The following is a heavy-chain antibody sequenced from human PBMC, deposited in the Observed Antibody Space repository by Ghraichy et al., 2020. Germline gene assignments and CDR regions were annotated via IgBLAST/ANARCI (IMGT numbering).Heavy chain of an antibody. V-gene: IGHV1-24*01. CDR3: ATDNYDFWSGWGYYYYGMDV. Sequence: ASVKVSCKVSGYTLTELSMHWVRQAPGKGLEWMGGFDPEDGETIYAQKFQGRVTMTEDTSTDTAYMELSSLRSEDTAVYYCATDNYDFWSGWGYYYYGMDVWGQGTTVTVSS. CDR2: FDPEDGET. J-gene: IGHJ6*02. CDR1: GYTLTELS. D-gene: IGHD3-3*01.